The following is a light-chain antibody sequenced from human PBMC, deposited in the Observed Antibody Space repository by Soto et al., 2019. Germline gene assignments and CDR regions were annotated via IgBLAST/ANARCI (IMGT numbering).Light chain of an antibody. Sequence: TVMTQSPATLAVSPGERATLSCRASKSVSNYLAWYQQKPGQAPRLLIYGASTRATGVPARISGSGSGTESTLTISSPQSEDSAVYYCQQYDDWPPSYTFGQGTKVDIK. V-gene: IGKV3-15*01. CDR1: KSVSNY. CDR3: QQYDDWPPSYT. J-gene: IGKJ2*01. CDR2: GAS.